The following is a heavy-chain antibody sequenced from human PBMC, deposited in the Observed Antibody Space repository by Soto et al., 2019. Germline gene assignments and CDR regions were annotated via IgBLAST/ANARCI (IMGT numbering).Heavy chain of an antibody. J-gene: IGHJ3*02. Sequence: GASVKVSCKASGYTFTSYGISWVRQAPGQGLEWMGWISAYNGNTNYAQKLQGRVTMTTDTSTSTAYMELRSLRSDDTAVYYCASCVDDKDTAMVLGAFDIWGQGTMVTVSS. D-gene: IGHD5-18*01. CDR3: ASCVDDKDTAMVLGAFDI. CDR1: GYTFTSYG. CDR2: ISAYNGNT. V-gene: IGHV1-18*01.